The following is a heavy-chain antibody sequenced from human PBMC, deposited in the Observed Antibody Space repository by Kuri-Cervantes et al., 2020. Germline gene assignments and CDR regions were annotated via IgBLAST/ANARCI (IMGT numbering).Heavy chain of an antibody. CDR1: GFTVSSNY. J-gene: IGHJ3*02. Sequence: GGSLRLSCAASGFTVSSNYMSWARQAPGKGLEWVSVIYSGGSTYYADSVKGRFTISRDNSKNTLYLQMNSLRAEDTAVYYCAKVTGSPRSSYLRAFDIWGQGTMVTVSS. CDR3: AKVTGSPRSSYLRAFDI. D-gene: IGHD7-27*01. V-gene: IGHV3-66*01. CDR2: IYSGGST.